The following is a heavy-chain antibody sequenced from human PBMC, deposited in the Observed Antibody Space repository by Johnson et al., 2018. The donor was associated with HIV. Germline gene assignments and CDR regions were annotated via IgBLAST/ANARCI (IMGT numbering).Heavy chain of an antibody. CDR1: GFTFSSYA. V-gene: IGHV3-66*01. Sequence: EVQLVESGGGVVQPGRSLRLSCAASGFTFSSYAMHWVRQAPGKRLEWVSVIYSGGTTYNADSVKGRFTISRDNSKNTLYLQMNSLRAEDTAVYYCARGRGALDIWGQGTMVTVSS. J-gene: IGHJ3*02. CDR3: ARGRGALDI. CDR2: IYSGGTT. D-gene: IGHD3-16*01.